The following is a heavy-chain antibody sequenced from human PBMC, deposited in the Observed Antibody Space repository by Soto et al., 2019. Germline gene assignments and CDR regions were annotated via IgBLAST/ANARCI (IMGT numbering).Heavy chain of an antibody. Sequence: GGSLRLSCTASGLSVRNNYMSWVRQAPGMGLEWVSVIYNDGTTYYADSVKGGFTISRDTSKNTLSLQIDSLRAEDTAVYYCVRPLPSGRNYGLDVWGQGTTVTVSS. CDR1: GLSVRNNY. J-gene: IGHJ6*02. CDR2: IYNDGTT. CDR3: VRPLPSGRNYGLDV. D-gene: IGHD3-10*01. V-gene: IGHV3-53*01.